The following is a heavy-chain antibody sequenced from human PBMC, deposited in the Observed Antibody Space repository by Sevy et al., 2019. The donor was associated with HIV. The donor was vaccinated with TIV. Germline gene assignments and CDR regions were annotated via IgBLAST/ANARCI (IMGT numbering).Heavy chain of an antibody. D-gene: IGHD3-22*01. CDR2: IISSSSYI. CDR1: GFTFSSYS. J-gene: IGHJ4*02. Sequence: GGSLRLSCAASGFTFSSYSMNWVRQAPGKGLEWVSSIISSSSYIYYADSVKGRFTISRDNAKNSLYLQMNSLRAEDTAVYYCARTPLTMIVVVPLDYWGQGTLVTVSS. CDR3: ARTPLTMIVVVPLDY. V-gene: IGHV3-21*01.